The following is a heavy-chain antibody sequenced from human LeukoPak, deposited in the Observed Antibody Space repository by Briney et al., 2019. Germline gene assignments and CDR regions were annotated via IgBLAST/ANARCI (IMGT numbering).Heavy chain of an antibody. CDR2: ISAYNGNT. CDR3: ARYSPLERFLEWSHDAFDI. CDR1: GYTFTSYG. Sequence: ASVKVSCKASGYTFTSYGISWVRQAPGQGLEWMGWISAYNGNTNYAQKLQGRVTMTTDTSTSTAYMELRSLRSDDTAVYYCARYSPLERFLEWSHDAFDIWGQGTMVTVSS. V-gene: IGHV1-18*01. J-gene: IGHJ3*02. D-gene: IGHD3-3*01.